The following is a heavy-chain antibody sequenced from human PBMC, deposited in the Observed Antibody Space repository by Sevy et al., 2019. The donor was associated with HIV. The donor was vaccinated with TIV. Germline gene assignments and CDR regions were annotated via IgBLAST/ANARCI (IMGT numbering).Heavy chain of an antibody. CDR2: IIPIFGTA. D-gene: IGHD2-2*02. CDR3: AGVGYCSSTSCYTNYYGMDV. Sequence: ASVKVSCKASGGTFSSYAISWVRQAPGQGLEWMGGIIPIFGTANYAQKFQGRVTITADESTSTAYMELSSLRSEDTAVYYCAGVGYCSSTSCYTNYYGMDVWGQGTTVTVSS. J-gene: IGHJ6*02. CDR1: GGTFSSYA. V-gene: IGHV1-69*13.